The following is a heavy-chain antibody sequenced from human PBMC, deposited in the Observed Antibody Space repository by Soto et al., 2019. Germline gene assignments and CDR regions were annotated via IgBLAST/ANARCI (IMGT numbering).Heavy chain of an antibody. V-gene: IGHV1-8*01. Sequence: QVQLVQSGAEVKKPGASVKVSCKASGYTFTSYDINWVRQATGQGLEWMGWMNPNSGNTGYAQKFQVRVTMTRNTSLSTAYMELSSLRSEDTAVYYCAREKTGTTSMDVCGQGTTVTVSS. J-gene: IGHJ6*02. CDR1: GYTFTSYD. CDR3: AREKTGTTSMDV. CDR2: MNPNSGNT. D-gene: IGHD1-1*01.